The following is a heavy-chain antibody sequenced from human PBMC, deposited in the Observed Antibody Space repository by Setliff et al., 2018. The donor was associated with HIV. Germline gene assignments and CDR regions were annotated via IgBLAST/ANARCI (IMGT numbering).Heavy chain of an antibody. CDR1: GFTFTKYG. CDR2: INQDGSAK. CDR3: AREVVVVVATTDAFDI. D-gene: IGHD2-15*01. Sequence: GGSLRLSCVTSGFTFTKYGLHWVRQAPGKGLEWVANINQDGSAKYYVDSVKGRFTISRDNAQNSLYLQMNSLRAEDTAVYYCAREVVVVVATTDAFDIWGQGTMVTVSS. J-gene: IGHJ3*02. V-gene: IGHV3-7*03.